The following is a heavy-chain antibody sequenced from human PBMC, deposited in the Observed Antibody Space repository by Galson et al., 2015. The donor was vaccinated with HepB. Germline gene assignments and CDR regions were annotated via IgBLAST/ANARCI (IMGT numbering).Heavy chain of an antibody. V-gene: IGHV3-23*01. D-gene: IGHD6-19*01. Sequence: SLRLSCAASGFTFSNNAMTWVRQAPGKGLQWVSSISAGSGGSTYYADSVKGRFTISRDNSKNTLFLQMNCLRAEDTAVYYCVRAPAGLIKGSYDLWGQGTMFSVSS. J-gene: IGHJ3*01. CDR1: GFTFSNNA. CDR2: ISAGSGGST. CDR3: VRAPAGLIKGSYDL.